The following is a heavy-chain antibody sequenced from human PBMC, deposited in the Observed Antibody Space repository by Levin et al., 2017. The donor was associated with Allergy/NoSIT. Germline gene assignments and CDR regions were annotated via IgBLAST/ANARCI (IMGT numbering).Heavy chain of an antibody. D-gene: IGHD3-3*01. J-gene: IGHJ4*02. CDR2: TTPSGGTT. CDR3: SKASSYDFWSALGN. V-gene: IGHV3-23*01. CDR1: GFTFKDYG. Sequence: SGGSLRLSCAASGFTFKDYGMTWVRQAPGKGLEWVSATTPSGGTTYIADSVKGRFTVSRDNFKNTLYLQMSSLGVEDTAIYYCSKASSYDFWSALGNWGQGTLVTVSS.